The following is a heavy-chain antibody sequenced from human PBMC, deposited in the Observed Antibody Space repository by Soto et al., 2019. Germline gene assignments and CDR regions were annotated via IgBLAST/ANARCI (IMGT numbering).Heavy chain of an antibody. J-gene: IGHJ5*02. CDR1: GGSISSGGYY. D-gene: IGHD2-15*01. CDR2: IYYSGST. Sequence: QVQLQESGPGLVKPSQTLSLPCTVSGGSISSGGYYWSWIRQHPGKVLEWIGYIYYSGSTYYNPSLKSRVTISVDTSKNQFSLKLSSVTAADTAVYYCARVRYCSGGSCYPRFDPWGQGTLVTVSS. CDR3: ARVRYCSGGSCYPRFDP. V-gene: IGHV4-31*03.